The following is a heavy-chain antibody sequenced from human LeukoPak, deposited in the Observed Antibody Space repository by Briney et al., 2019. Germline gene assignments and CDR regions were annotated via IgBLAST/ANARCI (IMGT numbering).Heavy chain of an antibody. Sequence: GGSLRLSCAASGFTFSSYSMNWVRQAPGKGLEWVSSISSSSSYIYYADSVKGRFTISRDNAKNSLYLQMNILRAEDTAVYYCARDIVGIYCGGDCSPAFDIWGQGTMVTVSS. CDR2: ISSSSSYI. CDR1: GFTFSSYS. J-gene: IGHJ3*02. D-gene: IGHD2-21*02. CDR3: ARDIVGIYCGGDCSPAFDI. V-gene: IGHV3-21*01.